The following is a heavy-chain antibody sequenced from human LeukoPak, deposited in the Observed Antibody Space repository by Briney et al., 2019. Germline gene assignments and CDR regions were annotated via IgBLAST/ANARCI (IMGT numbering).Heavy chain of an antibody. Sequence: SETLSLTCTVSGGSINGYYWSWIRQPAGKGLEWIGRVYNSESINYNPSLKSRVTISIDTSKNQFYLKLNSVIAADTAVYYCARDRSSSYTRDWFDPWGQGALVTVSS. D-gene: IGHD2-2*01. CDR2: VYNSESI. V-gene: IGHV4-4*07. CDR3: ARDRSSSYTRDWFDP. CDR1: GGSINGYY. J-gene: IGHJ5*02.